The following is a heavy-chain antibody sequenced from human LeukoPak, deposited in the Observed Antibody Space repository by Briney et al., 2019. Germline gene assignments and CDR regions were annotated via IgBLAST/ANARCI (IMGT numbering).Heavy chain of an antibody. CDR3: ARVNYDFWSGYFDY. Sequence: ASVKVSCKAPGYTFTSYGISWVRQAPGQGLEWMGWISAYNGNTNYAQKLQGRVTMTTDTSTSTAYMELRSLRSDDTAVYYCARVNYDFWSGYFDYWGQGTLVTVSS. CDR1: GYTFTSYG. V-gene: IGHV1-18*01. J-gene: IGHJ4*02. D-gene: IGHD3-3*01. CDR2: ISAYNGNT.